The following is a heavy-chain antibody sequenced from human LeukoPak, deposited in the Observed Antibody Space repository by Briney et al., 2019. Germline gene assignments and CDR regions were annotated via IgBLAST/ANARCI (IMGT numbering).Heavy chain of an antibody. D-gene: IGHD3-22*01. V-gene: IGHV3-23*01. CDR1: GFTFSSYA. CDR3: AKGSTFTMIVVGSLWSDAFDI. J-gene: IGHJ3*02. CDR2: ISGSGGST. Sequence: QAGGSLRLSCAASGFTFSSYAMSWVRQAPGKGLEWVSAISGSGGSTYYADSVKGRFTISRDNSKNTLYLQMNSLRAEDTAVYYCAKGSTFTMIVVGSLWSDAFDIWGQGTMVTVSS.